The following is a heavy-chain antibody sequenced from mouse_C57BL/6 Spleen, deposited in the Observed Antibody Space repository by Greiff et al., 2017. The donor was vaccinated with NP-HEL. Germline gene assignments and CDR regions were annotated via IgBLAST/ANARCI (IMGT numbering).Heavy chain of an antibody. Sequence: ESGPGLVKPSQSLSLTCSVTGYSITSGYYWNWIRQFPGNKLEWMGYISYDGSNNYNPSLKNRISITRDTSKNQFFLKLNSVTTEDTATYYCARVRWLLPFDYWGQGTTLTVSS. CDR1: GYSITSGYY. J-gene: IGHJ2*01. D-gene: IGHD2-3*01. CDR2: ISYDGSN. V-gene: IGHV3-6*01. CDR3: ARVRWLLPFDY.